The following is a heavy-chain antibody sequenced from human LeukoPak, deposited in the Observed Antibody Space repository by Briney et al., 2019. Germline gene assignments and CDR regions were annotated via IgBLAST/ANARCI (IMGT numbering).Heavy chain of an antibody. CDR2: IGWNSGSI. D-gene: IGHD3-22*01. J-gene: IGHJ3*02. V-gene: IGHV3-9*01. CDR3: AKGITMIVVVIPDAFDI. Sequence: GGSLRLSCAASGFTFDDYAMHWVRQAPGKGLEWFSGIGWNSGSIGYADSVKGRFTISRDNAKNSLYLQMNSLRAEDTALYYCAKGITMIVVVIPDAFDIWGQGTMVTVSS. CDR1: GFTFDDYA.